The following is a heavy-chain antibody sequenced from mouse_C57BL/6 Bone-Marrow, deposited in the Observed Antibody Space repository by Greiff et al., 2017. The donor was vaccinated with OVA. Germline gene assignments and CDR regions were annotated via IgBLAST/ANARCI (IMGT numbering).Heavy chain of an antibody. CDR2: ISSGSSTI. CDR1: GFTFSDYG. Sequence: EVQLVESGGGLVKPGGSLKLSCAASGFTFSDYGMHWVRQAPEKGLEWVAYISSGSSTIYYADTVKGRFTISRDNAKNTLFLQRTSLRSEDTAMYYCARFYCGFYYAMDYWGQGTSVTVSS. D-gene: IGHD1-1*01. J-gene: IGHJ4*01. CDR3: ARFYCGFYYAMDY. V-gene: IGHV5-17*01.